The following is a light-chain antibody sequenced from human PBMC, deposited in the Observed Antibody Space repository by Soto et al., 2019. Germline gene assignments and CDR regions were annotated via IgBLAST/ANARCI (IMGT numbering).Light chain of an antibody. V-gene: IGKV1-39*01. J-gene: IGKJ1*01. CDR1: ENINFY. CDR3: QQGYSTPWT. CDR2: AAS. Sequence: DIQMTQSPASLSASVGDRVTVTCRSSENINFYLHWYQQKPGKAPKLLIYAASTLQSGVPSRFSGSGSGTDFTLTLNSLQPEAFATYSCQQGYSTPWTSGKGTRWIS.